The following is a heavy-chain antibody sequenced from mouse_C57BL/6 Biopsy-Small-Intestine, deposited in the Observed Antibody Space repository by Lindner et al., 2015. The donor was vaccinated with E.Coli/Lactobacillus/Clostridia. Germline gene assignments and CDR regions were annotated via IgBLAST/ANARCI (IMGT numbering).Heavy chain of an antibody. CDR1: GYTFTDYN. J-gene: IGHJ2*01. CDR2: INPNNGGA. Sequence: VQLQESGPELVKPGASVKMSCKASGYTFTDYNMHWVKQSHGKSLEWIGYINPNNGGASYNQKFKGKATLTVNKSSSTAYMELRSLTSEDSAVYYCASGGYDFDYWGQGTTLTVSS. D-gene: IGHD1-1*02. CDR3: ASGGYDFDY. V-gene: IGHV1-22*01.